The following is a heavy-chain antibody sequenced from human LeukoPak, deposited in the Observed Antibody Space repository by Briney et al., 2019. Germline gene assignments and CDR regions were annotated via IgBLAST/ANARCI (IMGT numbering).Heavy chain of an antibody. CDR3: ARGIAAADYYYYYMDV. CDR1: GGTFSSYA. D-gene: IGHD6-13*01. V-gene: IGHV1-69*13. J-gene: IGHJ6*03. Sequence: SVKVSCKASGGTFSSYAISWVRQAPGQGLEWMGGIIPIFGTANYAQKFQGRVTITADESTSTAYMELSSLRSEDTAVYYCARGIAAADYYYYYMDVWGKGTTVTISS. CDR2: IIPIFGTA.